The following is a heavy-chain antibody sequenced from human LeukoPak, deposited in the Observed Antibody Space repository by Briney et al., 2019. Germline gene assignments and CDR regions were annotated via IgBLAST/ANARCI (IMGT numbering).Heavy chain of an antibody. Sequence: SVKVSCKASGGTFSSYAISWVRQAPGQGLEWMGGIIPIFGTANYAQKFQGRVTITTDESTSTAYMELSSLRSEDTAVYYCARGVGFNYYYYYMDVWGKETTVTVSS. D-gene: IGHD3-16*01. CDR1: GGTFSSYA. J-gene: IGHJ6*03. CDR2: IIPIFGTA. V-gene: IGHV1-69*05. CDR3: ARGVGFNYYYYYMDV.